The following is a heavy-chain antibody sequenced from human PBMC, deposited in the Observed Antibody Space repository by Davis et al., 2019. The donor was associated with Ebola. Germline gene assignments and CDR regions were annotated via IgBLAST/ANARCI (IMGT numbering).Heavy chain of an antibody. Sequence: MPSETLSLTCTVSGDSISSGDYFWSWIRQPPGKGLEWIGYVYYSGSTHYNPSLKSRVTISVDTSKNQFSLRLTSVTAADTAVYYCARLASLGHFDYWGQGTLVTVSS. CDR1: GDSISSGDYF. D-gene: IGHD7-27*01. CDR2: VYYSGST. V-gene: IGHV4-61*08. J-gene: IGHJ4*02. CDR3: ARLASLGHFDY.